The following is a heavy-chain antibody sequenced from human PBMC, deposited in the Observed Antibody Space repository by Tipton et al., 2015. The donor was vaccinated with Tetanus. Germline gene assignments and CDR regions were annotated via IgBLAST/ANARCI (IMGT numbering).Heavy chain of an antibody. CDR3: ARGFYYMDV. CDR2: INPRGSTT. CDR1: GFAFDTYY. J-gene: IGHJ6*03. V-gene: IGHV1-46*02. Sequence: QSGAEVKKPGASLKISCKASGFAFDTYYMHWIRQAPGQGLEWMGIINPRGSTTAYSQKFQGRFTMTRDTSTSTLYMELTRLTSDDTAVYYCARGFYYMDVWGQGTTVTVS.